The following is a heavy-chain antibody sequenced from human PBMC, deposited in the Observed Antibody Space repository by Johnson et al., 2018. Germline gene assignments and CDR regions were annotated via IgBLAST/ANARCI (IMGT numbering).Heavy chain of an antibody. CDR1: GGTFSSYG. Sequence: QVQLVQSGAEVKKPGSSVKVSCKASGGTFSSYGISWVRQAPGQGLEWMGGIIPIFGTANYAQKFQGRVTFSADKSTRTAYMELSSLRSEDTAVYYCARVPVDYSNYEGIRYYYYMDVWGNGTTVTVSS. V-gene: IGHV1-69*14. J-gene: IGHJ6*03. CDR2: IIPIFGTA. D-gene: IGHD4-11*01. CDR3: ARVPVDYSNYEGIRYYYYMDV.